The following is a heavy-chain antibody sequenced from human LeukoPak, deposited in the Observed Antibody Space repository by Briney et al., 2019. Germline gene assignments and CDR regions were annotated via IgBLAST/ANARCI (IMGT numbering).Heavy chain of an antibody. Sequence: SETLSLTCAVYGGSFSGYYWSWIRQPPGKGLEWIGEINHSGSTNYNPSLKSRVTISVDTSKNQSSLKLSSVTAADTAVYYCARGRWGYYPFQNHWFDPWGQGTLVTVSS. J-gene: IGHJ5*02. D-gene: IGHD2-21*01. CDR2: INHSGST. CDR1: GGSFSGYY. CDR3: ARGRWGYYPFQNHWFDP. V-gene: IGHV4-34*01.